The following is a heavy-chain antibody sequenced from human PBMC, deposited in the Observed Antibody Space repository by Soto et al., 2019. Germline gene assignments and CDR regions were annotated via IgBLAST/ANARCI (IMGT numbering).Heavy chain of an antibody. CDR3: ANHNIAAAGTGWGSTPFDY. D-gene: IGHD6-13*01. J-gene: IGHJ4*02. Sequence: GGSLRLSCAASGFTFSSYAMSWVRQAPGKGLEWVSAISGSGGSTYYADSVKGRFTISRDNSKNTLYLQMNSLRAEDTAVYYCANHNIAAAGTGWGSTPFDYWGQGTLVTVSS. V-gene: IGHV3-23*01. CDR2: ISGSGGST. CDR1: GFTFSSYA.